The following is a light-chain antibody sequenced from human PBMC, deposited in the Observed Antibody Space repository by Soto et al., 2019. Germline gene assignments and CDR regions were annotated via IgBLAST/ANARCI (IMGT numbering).Light chain of an antibody. V-gene: IGLV1-51*01. CDR1: SSNIGNNY. Sequence: QSVLTQPPSVSAAPGQKVTISCSGSSSNIGNNYVSWYQQLPGTAPRLLIYDNNKRPSGIPARFSGSKSGTSATLGITGLQNGDEADYYCGTWDSSLSAGVFGGGTKLTVL. CDR3: GTWDSSLSAGV. J-gene: IGLJ2*01. CDR2: DNN.